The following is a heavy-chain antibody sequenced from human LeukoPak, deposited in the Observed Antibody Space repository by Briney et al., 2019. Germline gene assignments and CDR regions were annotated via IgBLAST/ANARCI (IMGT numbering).Heavy chain of an antibody. CDR1: EFTFSSYA. CDR2: ISGRGGST. CDR3: AKGLGTKDYYGSGSYYNAFFDY. D-gene: IGHD3-10*01. Sequence: GGSLRLSCAASEFTFSSYAMSWVRQAPGKGLEWVSAISGRGGSTYYADSVKGRFTISRDNSKNTLYLQMNSLRAEDTAVYYCAKGLGTKDYYGSGSYYNAFFDYWGQGTLVTVSS. J-gene: IGHJ4*02. V-gene: IGHV3-23*01.